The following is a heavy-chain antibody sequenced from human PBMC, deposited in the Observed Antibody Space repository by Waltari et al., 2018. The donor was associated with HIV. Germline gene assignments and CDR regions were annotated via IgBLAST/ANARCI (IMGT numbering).Heavy chain of an antibody. V-gene: IGHV1-8*01. Sequence: QVHLVQSGPEVKRPGASVQISCKAYGYTFIKFDVTWVRQDAGQGPEWLGWMNPDSGNTASPYIFEDRGTMTRDVSTDTAYMEMTGLTPEDTAIYYCARNSSAKGNRYFYYGLDVWGQGTPVTV. CDR3: ARNSSAKGNRYFYYGLDV. CDR2: MNPDSGNT. J-gene: IGHJ6*02. D-gene: IGHD3-22*01. CDR1: GYTFIKFD.